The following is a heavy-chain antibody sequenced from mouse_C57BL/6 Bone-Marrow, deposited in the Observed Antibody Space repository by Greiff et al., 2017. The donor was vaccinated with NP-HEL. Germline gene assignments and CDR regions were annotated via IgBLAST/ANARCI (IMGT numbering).Heavy chain of an antibody. CDR2: LDPSDSYT. Sequence: QVQLQQPGAELVKPGASVKLSCKASGYTFTSYWMQWVKQRPGQGLEWIGELDPSDSYTNYNQKFKGKATLTVDTSSSTAYMQLSSLTSEDSAVYYCARLPTTVVATRYFDVWGTGTTVTVSS. J-gene: IGHJ1*03. V-gene: IGHV1-50*01. CDR3: ARLPTTVVATRYFDV. CDR1: GYTFTSYW. D-gene: IGHD1-1*01.